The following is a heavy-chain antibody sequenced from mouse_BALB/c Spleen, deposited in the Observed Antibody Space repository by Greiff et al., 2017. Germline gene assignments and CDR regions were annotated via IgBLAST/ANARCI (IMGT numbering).Heavy chain of an antibody. Sequence: EVKLVESGAELVKPGASVKLSCTASGFNIKDTYMHWVKQRPEQGLEWIGRIDPANGNTKYDPKFQGKATITADTSSNTAYLQLSSLTSEDTAVYYCAPGTGFAYWGQGTLVTVSA. CDR2: IDPANGNT. V-gene: IGHV14-3*02. D-gene: IGHD4-1*01. J-gene: IGHJ3*01. CDR1: GFNIKDTY. CDR3: APGTGFAY.